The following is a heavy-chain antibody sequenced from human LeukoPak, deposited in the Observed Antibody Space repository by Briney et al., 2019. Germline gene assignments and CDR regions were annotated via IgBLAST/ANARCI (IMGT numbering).Heavy chain of an antibody. J-gene: IGHJ4*02. D-gene: IGHD6-19*01. CDR3: ARRSVAGSLDY. Sequence: GGSLRLSCAASGFTFSNYEMNWVRQAPGKGLEWLSYISGNGNTIYYADSVKGRFTISRDNSKNTLYLQMNSLRAEDTAVYYCARRSVAGSLDYWGQGTLVAVSS. CDR2: ISGNGNTI. CDR1: GFTFSNYE. V-gene: IGHV3-48*03.